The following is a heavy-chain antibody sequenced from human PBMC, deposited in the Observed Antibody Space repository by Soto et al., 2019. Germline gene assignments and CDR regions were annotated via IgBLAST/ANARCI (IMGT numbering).Heavy chain of an antibody. D-gene: IGHD5-18*01. CDR1: GFTFSSYG. CDR3: AKRGYGRYNWFDP. CDR2: ISYDGSNK. J-gene: IGHJ5*02. Sequence: GGSLRLSCAASGFTFSSYGMHWVRQAPGKGLEWVAVISYDGSNKYYADSVKGRFTISRDNSKNTLYLQMNSLRAEDTAVYYCAKRGYGRYNWFDPWGQGTLVTVSS. V-gene: IGHV3-30*18.